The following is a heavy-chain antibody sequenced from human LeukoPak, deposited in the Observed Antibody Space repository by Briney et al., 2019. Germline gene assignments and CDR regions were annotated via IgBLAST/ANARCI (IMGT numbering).Heavy chain of an antibody. J-gene: IGHJ4*02. Sequence: GGSLRLSCAASGFTFDDYAMHWVRQAPGKGLEWVSLISGAGNSSNYAASVKGRFTISRDNSENSLYLQMNSLRIEDTAFYYCAANFGAYYYDSSGYYGFWGQGTLVTVSS. CDR1: GFTFDDYA. CDR2: ISGAGNSS. CDR3: AANFGAYYYDSSGYYGF. D-gene: IGHD3-22*01. V-gene: IGHV3-43*02.